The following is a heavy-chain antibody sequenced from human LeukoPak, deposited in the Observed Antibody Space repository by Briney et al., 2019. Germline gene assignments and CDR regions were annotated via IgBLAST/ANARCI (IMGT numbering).Heavy chain of an antibody. CDR2: ISYDGSNK. D-gene: IGHD2-8*02. CDR1: QYIFSNYA. Sequence: AGRSLRLSCAASQYIFSNYAMHWVRQAPGKGLEWVAVISYDGSNKFHADSVKGRFTISRDNSKNTLYLQMNSLRLEDTAVYYCARDMSQPYWEILYSFDNWGQGALVTVTS. J-gene: IGHJ4*02. V-gene: IGHV3-30-3*01. CDR3: ARDMSQPYWEILYSFDN.